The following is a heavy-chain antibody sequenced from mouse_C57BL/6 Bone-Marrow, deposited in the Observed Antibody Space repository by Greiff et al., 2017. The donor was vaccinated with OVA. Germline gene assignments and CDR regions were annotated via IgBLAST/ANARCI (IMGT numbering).Heavy chain of an antibody. J-gene: IGHJ3*01. Sequence: EVKVVESGGGLVKPGGSLKLSCAASGFTFSSYAMSWVRQTPEKRLEWVATISDGGSYTYYPDNVKGRFTISRDNAKNNLYLQMSHLKSEDTAMYYCARGGIYYGPWFAYWGQGTLVTVSA. D-gene: IGHD2-1*01. CDR1: GFTFSSYA. CDR3: ARGGIYYGPWFAY. V-gene: IGHV5-4*03. CDR2: ISDGGSYT.